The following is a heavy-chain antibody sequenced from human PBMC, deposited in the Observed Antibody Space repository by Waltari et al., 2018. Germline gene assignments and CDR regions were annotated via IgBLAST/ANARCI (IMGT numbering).Heavy chain of an antibody. CDR2: ILYDGSDD. CDR3: AKDSGSGGYAFDV. V-gene: IGHV3-30*02. CDR1: GFTFNKNN. J-gene: IGHJ3*01. D-gene: IGHD1-26*01. Sequence: QMYLVESGGTVVQPGTSLTLSCAASGFTFNKNNMHWVRQAPGKGLEWVSFILYDGSDDSYADSVKGRFTISRDKSKHTIFLQMIGLKVEDTAVYFCAKDSGSGGYAFDVWGQGTMVTVSS.